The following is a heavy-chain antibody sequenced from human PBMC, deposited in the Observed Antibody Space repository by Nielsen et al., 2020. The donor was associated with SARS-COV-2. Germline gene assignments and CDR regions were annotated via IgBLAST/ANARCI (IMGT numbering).Heavy chain of an antibody. Sequence: GESLKISCAASGFTFSSYWMSWVRQAPGMGLEWVANIKQDGSEKYYVDSVKGRFTISRDNAKNSLYLQMNSLRAEDTAVYYCARDGEPFDYWGQGTLVTVSS. D-gene: IGHD2-21*01. CDR2: IKQDGSEK. CDR3: ARDGEPFDY. CDR1: GFTFSSYW. J-gene: IGHJ4*02. V-gene: IGHV3-7*01.